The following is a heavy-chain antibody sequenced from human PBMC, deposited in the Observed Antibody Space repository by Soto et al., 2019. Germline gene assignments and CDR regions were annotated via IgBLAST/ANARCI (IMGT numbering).Heavy chain of an antibody. Sequence: ASVKVSCKASGYTFTGYYMHWVRQAPGQGLEWMGWINPNSGGTNYAQKFQGRVTMTRDTSISTAYMELSRLRSDDTAVYYCARDQYCSSTSCRNYYYYGMDVWGQGTTVTVSS. J-gene: IGHJ6*02. V-gene: IGHV1-2*02. CDR2: INPNSGGT. CDR3: ARDQYCSSTSCRNYYYYGMDV. D-gene: IGHD2-2*01. CDR1: GYTFTGYY.